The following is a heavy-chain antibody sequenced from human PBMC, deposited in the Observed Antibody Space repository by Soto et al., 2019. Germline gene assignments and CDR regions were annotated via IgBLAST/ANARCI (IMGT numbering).Heavy chain of an antibody. D-gene: IGHD3-16*01. J-gene: IGHJ4*02. CDR1: SESFMGYY. Sequence: SETLSPTCAVYSESFMGYYWSVIRQPPGKGLEWIVEIYQGLSIIYSPSLKSRATISGDSSKNQFSLELSSVTAADTGVYYCARHGGYYFDYWGQGTLVTVSS. V-gene: IGHV4-34*01. CDR2: IYQGLSI. CDR3: ARHGGYYFDY.